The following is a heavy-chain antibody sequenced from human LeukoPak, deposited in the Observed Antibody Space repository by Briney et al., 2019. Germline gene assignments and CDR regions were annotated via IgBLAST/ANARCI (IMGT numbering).Heavy chain of an antibody. CDR2: ISSSGAST. V-gene: IGHV3-23*01. J-gene: IGHJ4*02. CDR3: AKNPNRSGWYQDY. D-gene: IGHD6-19*01. CDR1: EFTFSSYS. Sequence: GGSLRLSSVASEFTFSSYSMTWVRQGPEGGVEEGSAISSSGASTYYADSVKGRFTISRDNSKNTLYLQMNSLTAEDTAVYYCAKNPNRSGWYQDYWGQGTLVTVSS.